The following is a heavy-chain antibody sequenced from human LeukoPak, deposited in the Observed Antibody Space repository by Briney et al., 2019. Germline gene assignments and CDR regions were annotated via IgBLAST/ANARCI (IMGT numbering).Heavy chain of an antibody. CDR1: GFTFGSYW. Sequence: GGSLRLSCAASGFTFGSYWMSWVRQAPGKGLEWVANIKQDGSEKYYVDSVKGRFTISRDNAKYSLYLQMNSLRAEDTAVYYCARGSWQLSWGQGTLVTVSS. J-gene: IGHJ5*02. V-gene: IGHV3-7*01. CDR3: ARGSWQLS. D-gene: IGHD2-15*01. CDR2: IKQDGSEK.